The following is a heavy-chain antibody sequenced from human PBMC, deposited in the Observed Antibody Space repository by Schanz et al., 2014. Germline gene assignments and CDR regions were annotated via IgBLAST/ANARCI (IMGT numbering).Heavy chain of an antibody. CDR3: ARNKYTSGWYYFDY. Sequence: QLQLQESGPGLVKPSETLSLTCTVSGGSISSSSYFWGWIRQPPGKGLEWIGEIYHSGSTNYKPSLKSRVTIPADKSKNQVSLKLTSVTAADTAVYFCARNKYTSGWYYFDYWGQGVLVTVSS. D-gene: IGHD6-19*01. CDR2: IYHSGST. CDR1: GGSISSSSYF. V-gene: IGHV4-39*07. J-gene: IGHJ4*02.